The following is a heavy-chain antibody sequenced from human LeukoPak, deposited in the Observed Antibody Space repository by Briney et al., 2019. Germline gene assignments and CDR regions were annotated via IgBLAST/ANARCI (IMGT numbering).Heavy chain of an antibody. J-gene: IGHJ4*02. CDR2: ISYDGSNK. CDR3: ATLMVATHFDS. V-gene: IGHV3-30-3*01. Sequence: PGGSLRLSCAASGFTFSSYAMHWVRQAPGKGLEWVAVISYDGSNKYYADSVKGRFTISRDNSKNTLSLQMSSLRAEDTAVYHCATLMVATHFDSWGQGTLVTVSS. D-gene: IGHD5-12*01. CDR1: GFTFSSYA.